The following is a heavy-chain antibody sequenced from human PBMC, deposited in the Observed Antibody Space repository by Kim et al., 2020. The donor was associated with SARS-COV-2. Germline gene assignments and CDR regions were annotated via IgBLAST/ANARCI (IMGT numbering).Heavy chain of an antibody. CDR3: TRDLPYSSSWYVYYYGMDV. V-gene: IGHV3-49*03. J-gene: IGHJ6*02. CDR1: GFTFGDYA. CDR2: IRSEAYGGTT. D-gene: IGHD6-13*01. Sequence: GWSLRLSCTASGFTFGDYAMSWFRQAPGKGLEWVGFIRSEAYGGTTEYAASVKGRFTISRDDSKSIAYLQMNSLKTEDTAVYYCTRDLPYSSSWYVYYYGMDVWGQGTTVTVSS.